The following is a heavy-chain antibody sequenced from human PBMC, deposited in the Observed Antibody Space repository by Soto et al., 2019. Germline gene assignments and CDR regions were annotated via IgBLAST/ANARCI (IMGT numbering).Heavy chain of an antibody. CDR1: GGSIRSGDYY. V-gene: IGHV4-30-4*01. D-gene: IGHD5-18*01. CDR2: IYYSGST. CDR3: ARGGYSYGPSLFDC. Sequence: PSETLSLTCPVSGGSIRSGDYYWSWIRQPPGKGLEWIGYIYYSGSTYYNPSLKSRVTISVDTSKNQFSLKLSSVTAADTAVYYCARGGYSYGPSLFDCWGQGTLVTVSS. J-gene: IGHJ4*02.